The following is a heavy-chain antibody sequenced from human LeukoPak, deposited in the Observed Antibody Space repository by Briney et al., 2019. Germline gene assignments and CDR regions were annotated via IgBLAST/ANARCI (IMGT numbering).Heavy chain of an antibody. J-gene: IGHJ6*02. V-gene: IGHV1-18*01. CDR1: GYTFTSYG. Sequence: ASVKVSCKASGYTFTSYGISWVRQAPGQGLEWMGWISAYNGNTNYAQKLQGRVTMTTDTSTSTAYMELRSLRSEDTAVYYCATEDLSSSWTYGMDVWGQGTTVTVSS. CDR3: ATEDLSSSWTYGMDV. CDR2: ISAYNGNT. D-gene: IGHD6-13*01.